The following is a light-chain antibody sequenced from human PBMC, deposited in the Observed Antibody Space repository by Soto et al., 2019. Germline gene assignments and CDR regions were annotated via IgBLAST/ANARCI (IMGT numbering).Light chain of an antibody. V-gene: IGKV1-33*01. Sequence: DIQMTQSPSSLSASVGDRVTITCQASQDISNYLSSYQQKLGKAPKLLIYDASNLETGVPSRFSGSGSGTDFTFTISSVQPKDIATYYCQQYDNPNLTVTFGGENKVEIK. CDR3: QQYDNPNLTVT. CDR1: QDISNY. CDR2: DAS. J-gene: IGKJ4*01.